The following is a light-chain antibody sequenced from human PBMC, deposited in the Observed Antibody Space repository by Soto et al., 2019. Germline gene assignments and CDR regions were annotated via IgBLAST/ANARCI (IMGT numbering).Light chain of an antibody. Sequence: EIVLTQSPGTLSLSPGERATLSCRASQSISSSYLAWYQQKPGQAPRLLVYGASSMATGIPDRFSGSGSGTDFTLTISRLEPDDFAVYYCQQYGSSRFTFGPGTKVDIK. CDR3: QQYGSSRFT. J-gene: IGKJ3*01. V-gene: IGKV3-20*01. CDR1: QSISSSY. CDR2: GAS.